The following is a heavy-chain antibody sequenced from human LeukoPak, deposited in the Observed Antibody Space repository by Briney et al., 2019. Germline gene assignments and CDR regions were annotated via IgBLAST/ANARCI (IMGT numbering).Heavy chain of an antibody. Sequence: GASVKVSCKVSGYSLTELSMHWVRQAPGKGLEFMGGFDSEDDETIYTQKFQGRVTMTQDTSTDTAYMELSSLKSEDTAVHYYATPLPGPARHWYFDLWGRGTLVTVSS. J-gene: IGHJ2*01. CDR3: ATPLPGPARHWYFDL. V-gene: IGHV1-24*01. CDR1: GYSLTELS. CDR2: FDSEDDET. D-gene: IGHD1-14*01.